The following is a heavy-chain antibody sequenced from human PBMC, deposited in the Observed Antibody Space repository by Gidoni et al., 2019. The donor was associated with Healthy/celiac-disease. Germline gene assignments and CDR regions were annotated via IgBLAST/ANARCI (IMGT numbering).Heavy chain of an antibody. CDR3: ARLGVEMATMASYYFDY. CDR2: IYPGDSDT. J-gene: IGHJ4*02. V-gene: IGHV5-51*01. CDR1: GYSFTSYW. D-gene: IGHD5-12*01. Sequence: EVQLVQSGAEVKKPGESLKISCTGSGYSFTSYWIGWVRQMPGKGMEWMGIIYPGDSDTRYSPSFQGQVTISADKSISTAYLQWSSLKASDTAMYYCARLGVEMATMASYYFDYWGQGTLVTVSS.